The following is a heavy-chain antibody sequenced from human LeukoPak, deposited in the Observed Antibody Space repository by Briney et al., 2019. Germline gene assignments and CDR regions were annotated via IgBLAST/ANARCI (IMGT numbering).Heavy chain of an antibody. CDR2: ISGSGGST. J-gene: IGHJ4*02. D-gene: IGHD3-9*01. Sequence: PGGSLLLSCAASGFTFSSYAMSWVRQAPGKGLEWVSAISGSGGSTYYADSVKGRFTISRDNSKNTLYLQMNSLRAEDTAVYYCAKGRYYDILTACLFDNWGQGTLVTVSS. V-gene: IGHV3-23*01. CDR3: AKGRYYDILTACLFDN. CDR1: GFTFSSYA.